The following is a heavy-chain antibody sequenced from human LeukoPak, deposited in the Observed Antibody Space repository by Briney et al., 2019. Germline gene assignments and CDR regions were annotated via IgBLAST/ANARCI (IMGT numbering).Heavy chain of an antibody. Sequence: GGSLRLSCAASGFTFSSYSTNWVRQAPGKGLEWVSSISSSSSYIYYADSVKGRFTISRDNAKNSLYLQMNSLRAEDTAVYYCARDTGEMATTLYYFDYWGQGTLVTVSS. V-gene: IGHV3-21*01. CDR3: ARDTGEMATTLYYFDY. D-gene: IGHD5-24*01. CDR1: GFTFSSYS. J-gene: IGHJ4*02. CDR2: ISSSSSYI.